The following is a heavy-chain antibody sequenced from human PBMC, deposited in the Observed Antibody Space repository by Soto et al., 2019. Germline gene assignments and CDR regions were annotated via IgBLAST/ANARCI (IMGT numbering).Heavy chain of an antibody. CDR2: INHSGST. Sequence: QVQLQQWGAGLLKPSETLSLTCAVYGGSFSGYYWSWIRQPPGKGLEWIGEINHSGSTNYNPSLKSRVTISVDTAKNQFSLKLSSVTAADTAVYYCARKPRSHYGINWFDPWGQGTLVTVSS. V-gene: IGHV4-34*01. J-gene: IGHJ5*02. CDR1: GGSFSGYY. CDR3: ARKPRSHYGINWFDP. D-gene: IGHD1-26*01.